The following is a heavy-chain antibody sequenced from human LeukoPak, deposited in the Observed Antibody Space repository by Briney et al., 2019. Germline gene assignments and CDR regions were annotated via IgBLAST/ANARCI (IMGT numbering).Heavy chain of an antibody. J-gene: IGHJ4*02. CDR2: INHGGSIV. V-gene: IGHV3-48*03. Sequence: GGSLRLSCAVSGFTSVSHAMNWVRQAPGKGLEWISFINHGGSIVYYADSVKGRFATSRDNAKNSLYLQMNTVGADDTAVYYCARDQDWAFDYWGQGTLVTVSS. CDR1: GFTSVSHA. CDR3: ARDQDWAFDY. D-gene: IGHD3/OR15-3a*01.